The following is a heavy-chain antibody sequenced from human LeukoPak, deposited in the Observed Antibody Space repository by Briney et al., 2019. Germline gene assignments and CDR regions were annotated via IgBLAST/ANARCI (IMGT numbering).Heavy chain of an antibody. CDR2: IYYSGST. V-gene: IGHV4-59*08. CDR1: GGPISSYY. CDR3: ARLIAVAAGFDY. D-gene: IGHD6-19*01. Sequence: SETLSLTCTVSGGPISSYYWSWIRQPPGKGLEWIGYIYYSGSTNYNPSLKSRVTISVDTSKNQFSLKLSSVTAADTAVYYCARLIAVAAGFDYWGQGTLVTVSS. J-gene: IGHJ4*02.